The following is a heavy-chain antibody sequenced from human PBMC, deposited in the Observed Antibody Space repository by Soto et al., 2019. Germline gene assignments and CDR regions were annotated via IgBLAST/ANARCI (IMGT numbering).Heavy chain of an antibody. CDR1: GFIYNDYG. V-gene: IGHV3-33*01. J-gene: IGHJ5*02. CDR3: ARVPMTRVTRWTWFDP. Sequence: QVQLMESGGGVVQPGGSLRLYCTASGFIYNDYGMNWVRQSPGKGLEWVAVIWHDGSDEHYADSVKGRFTISRDNSKNMLYLQMNSLRAEDTAVYYCARVPMTRVTRWTWFDPWGQGTLVTVSS. CDR2: IWHDGSDE. D-gene: IGHD4-17*01.